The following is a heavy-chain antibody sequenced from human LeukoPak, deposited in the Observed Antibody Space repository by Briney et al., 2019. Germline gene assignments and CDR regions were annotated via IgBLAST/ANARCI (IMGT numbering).Heavy chain of an antibody. CDR3: ATGYSGYHSNYYYMDV. V-gene: IGHV3-21*01. CDR2: ISSSSSDI. D-gene: IGHD5-12*01. CDR1: EFSFSRFD. J-gene: IGHJ6*03. Sequence: GGSLRLSCAVSEFSFSRFDMTWVRQAPGKGLEWVSSISSSSSDIYYVDSVKGRFTISRDNSKNSLYLQMNSLRAEDTAVYYCATGYSGYHSNYYYMDVWGKGTTVTVSS.